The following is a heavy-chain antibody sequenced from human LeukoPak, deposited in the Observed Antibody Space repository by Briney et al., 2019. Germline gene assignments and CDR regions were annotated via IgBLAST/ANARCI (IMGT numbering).Heavy chain of an antibody. CDR3: AGGHSGSSAKILYYYYMDV. Sequence: PSETLSLTCVVSGGSINPAFGSGFGRPAGRERGGIGGAYTIGGTNYNPSLKSRVTISIDTAKNQFSLRVRSVTAADTAIYYCAGGHSGSSAKILYYYYMDVWGKGTTVTVSS. CDR2: AYTIGGT. V-gene: IGHV4-4*07. J-gene: IGHJ6*03. D-gene: IGHD1-26*01. CDR1: GGSINPAF.